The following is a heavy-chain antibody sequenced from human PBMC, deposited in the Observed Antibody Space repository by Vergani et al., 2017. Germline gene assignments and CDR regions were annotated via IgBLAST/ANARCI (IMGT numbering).Heavy chain of an antibody. CDR3: ARLAVAGSYDAFDI. CDR1: GGSISSYY. J-gene: IGHJ3*02. CDR2: IYYSGST. V-gene: IGHV4-59*01. D-gene: IGHD6-19*01. Sequence: QVQLQESGPGLVKPSETLSLTCTVSGGSISSYYWSWIRQPPGKGLEWIGYIYYSGSTNYNPSLKSRVTISVDTSKNQFSLKLSSVTAADTAVYYCARLAVAGSYDAFDIWGQGTMVTVSS.